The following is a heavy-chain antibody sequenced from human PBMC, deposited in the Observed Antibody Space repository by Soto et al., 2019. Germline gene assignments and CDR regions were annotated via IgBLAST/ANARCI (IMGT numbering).Heavy chain of an antibody. CDR1: GYTFTDYY. CDR2: MNPNSGNT. CDR3: ARGPELGVPAATRIYYYYGMDV. D-gene: IGHD2-2*01. J-gene: IGHJ6*02. V-gene: IGHV1-8*02. Sequence: ASVKVSCKTSGYTFTDYYMHWVRHATGQGLEWMGWMNPNSGNTGYAQKFQGRVTMTRNTSISTAYMELSSLRSEDTAVYYCARGPELGVPAATRIYYYYGMDVWGQGTTVTVSS.